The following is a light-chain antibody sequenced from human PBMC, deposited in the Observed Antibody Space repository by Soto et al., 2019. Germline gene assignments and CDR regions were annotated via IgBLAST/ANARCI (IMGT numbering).Light chain of an antibody. CDR2: LNSDGSH. Sequence: QTVLTQSPSASASLGASVKLTCTLSSGHSTYAIAWHQQQPEEGPRYLMKLNSDGSHTKGDAIPDRFSGSSSGAERYLTISRLQSEDEADYYCQTWGTGIVVFGGGTKLTVL. CDR1: SGHSTYA. V-gene: IGLV4-69*01. CDR3: QTWGTGIVV. J-gene: IGLJ2*01.